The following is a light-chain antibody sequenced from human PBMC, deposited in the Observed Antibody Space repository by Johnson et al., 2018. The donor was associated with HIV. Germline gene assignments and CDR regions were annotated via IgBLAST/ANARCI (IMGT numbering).Light chain of an antibody. V-gene: IGLV1-51*02. Sequence: QSVLTQPPSVSAAPVQKVIISCSGSSSNIGNNYVSWYQQLPGTAPKLLIYENNKRPSGIPDRFSGSKSGTSATLGITGLQTGDEADYYCGTWDSSLSAVFGTGTKVTVL. J-gene: IGLJ1*01. CDR1: SSNIGNNY. CDR3: GTWDSSLSAV. CDR2: ENN.